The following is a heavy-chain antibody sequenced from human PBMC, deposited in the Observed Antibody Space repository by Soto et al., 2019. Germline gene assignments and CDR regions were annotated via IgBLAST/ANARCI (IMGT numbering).Heavy chain of an antibody. J-gene: IGHJ6*02. CDR3: ARAQYTIFGVVTPPVVGMDV. CDR1: GFTFSSYE. Sequence: SGGSVRLSXAASGFTFSSYETNWVRQAPGKGLEWVSYISSSGNRIYYADSVKGRFTISRDNAKNSLYLQMNGLRAEDTAVYYCARAQYTIFGVVTPPVVGMDVWGQGTTVTVSS. V-gene: IGHV3-48*03. D-gene: IGHD3-3*01. CDR2: ISSSGNRI.